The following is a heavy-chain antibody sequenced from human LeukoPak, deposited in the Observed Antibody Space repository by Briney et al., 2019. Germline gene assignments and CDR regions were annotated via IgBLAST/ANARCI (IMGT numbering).Heavy chain of an antibody. CDR1: GYTFTSHG. CDR3: ARVNSHRSGSYNWFDP. J-gene: IGHJ5*02. CDR2: ISAYNGNT. D-gene: IGHD1-26*01. V-gene: IGHV1-18*01. Sequence: GASVKVSCKASGYTFTSHGISWVRQAPGQGLEWMGWISAYNGNTNCAQKLQGRVTMTTDTSTSTAYMELRSLRSDDTAVYYCARVNSHRSGSYNWFDPWGQGTLVTVSS.